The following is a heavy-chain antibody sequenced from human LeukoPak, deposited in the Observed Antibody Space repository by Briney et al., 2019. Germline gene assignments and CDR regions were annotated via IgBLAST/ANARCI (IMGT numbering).Heavy chain of an antibody. CDR1: GGSISVYY. CDR2: IYYSGST. V-gene: IGHV4-59*08. J-gene: IGHJ4*02. D-gene: IGHD6-13*01. CDR3: ARRLYTSSWDYFDY. Sequence: SETLSLTCTVSGGSISVYYWSWIRQPPGQGLEWIGYIYYSGSTNYNPSLRSRVTMSVDTSKNQFSLKLSSVTAADTAVYYCARRLYTSSWDYFDYWGQGTLVTVS.